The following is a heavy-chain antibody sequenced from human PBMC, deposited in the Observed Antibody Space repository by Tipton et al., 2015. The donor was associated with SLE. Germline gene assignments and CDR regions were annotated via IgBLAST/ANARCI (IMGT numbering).Heavy chain of an antibody. D-gene: IGHD2-2*02. V-gene: IGHV4-59*08. J-gene: IGHJ6*02. Sequence: TLSLTCTVSGGSISSHYWRWIRQPPGKGLQWIGYIDYRGTASYNPSLKSRVTISVDTSKNQFSLKLSSVTAADTAVYYCASIPYYYSYGMDVWGQGTTVTVSS. CDR1: GGSISSHY. CDR2: IDYRGTA. CDR3: ASIPYYYSYGMDV.